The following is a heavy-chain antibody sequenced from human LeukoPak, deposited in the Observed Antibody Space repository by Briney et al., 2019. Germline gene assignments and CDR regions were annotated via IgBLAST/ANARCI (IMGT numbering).Heavy chain of an antibody. D-gene: IGHD6-19*01. V-gene: IGHV1-24*01. CDR1: GYTLTELS. CDR3: ATLSGSSP. CDR2: FDPEDGET. Sequence: GASVKVSCKVSGYTLTELSMHWVRQAPGKGLEWMGGFDPEDGETTYAQKFQGRVTMTGDTSTDTAYMELSSLRSEDTAVYYCATLSGSSPWGQGTLVTVSS. J-gene: IGHJ5*02.